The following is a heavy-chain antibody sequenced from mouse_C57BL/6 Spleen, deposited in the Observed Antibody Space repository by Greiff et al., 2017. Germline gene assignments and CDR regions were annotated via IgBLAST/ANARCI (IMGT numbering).Heavy chain of an antibody. CDR2: ISSGGSYT. J-gene: IGHJ1*03. CDR1: GFTFSSYG. V-gene: IGHV5-6*01. D-gene: IGHD1-3*01. Sequence: EVMLVESGGDLVKPGGSLKLSCAASGFTFSSYGMSWVRQTPDKRLEWVATISSGGSYTYYPDSVKGRFTISRDNAKNTLYLQMSSLKSEDTAMYYCARHSSRSYWYFDVWGTGTTVTVSS. CDR3: ARHSSRSYWYFDV.